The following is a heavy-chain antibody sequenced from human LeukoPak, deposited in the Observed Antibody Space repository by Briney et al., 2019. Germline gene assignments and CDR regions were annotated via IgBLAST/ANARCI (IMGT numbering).Heavy chain of an antibody. V-gene: IGHV4-59*12. CDR2: IYYSGST. Sequence: SETLSLTCTVSGGSISSYYWSWIRQPPGKGLEWIGYIYYSGSTNYNPSLKSRVTISVDTFKNQFSLKLSSVTAADTAVYYCAREDPLHYYGKDVWGQGTTVTVSS. CDR1: GGSISSYY. J-gene: IGHJ6*02. CDR3: AREDPLHYYGKDV.